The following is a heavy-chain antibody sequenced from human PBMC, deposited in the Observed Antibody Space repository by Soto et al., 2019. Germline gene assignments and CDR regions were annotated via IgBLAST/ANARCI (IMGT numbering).Heavy chain of an antibody. D-gene: IGHD1-26*01. Sequence: PGGSLRLSCAASGFTFSSYAMSWVRQAPGKGLEWVSAISGSGGSTYYADSVKGRFSISRDDSKNMAYLQMNSLKTEDTAVYYCTKYSGNANTPAALGQGTLVTVSS. CDR3: TKYSGNANTPAA. CDR1: GFTFSSYA. V-gene: IGHV3-23*01. CDR2: ISGSGGST. J-gene: IGHJ5*02.